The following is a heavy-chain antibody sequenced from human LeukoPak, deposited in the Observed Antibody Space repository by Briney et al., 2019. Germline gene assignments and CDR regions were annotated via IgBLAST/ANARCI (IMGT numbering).Heavy chain of an antibody. V-gene: IGHV3-30*02. Sequence: GGSLRLSCEASGFTFSSYDMHWVRQAPGKGLEWVAFIRYDGSNTYYADSVKGRFIISRDNSKNTLYLQMNSLRAEDTAVYYCARGRGSYGYYFDYWGQGTLVTVSS. CDR2: IRYDGSNT. CDR1: GFTFSSYD. D-gene: IGHD5-18*01. J-gene: IGHJ4*02. CDR3: ARGRGSYGYYFDY.